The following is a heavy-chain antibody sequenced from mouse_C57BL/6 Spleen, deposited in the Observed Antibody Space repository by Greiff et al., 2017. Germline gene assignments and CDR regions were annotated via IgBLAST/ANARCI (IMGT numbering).Heavy chain of an antibody. D-gene: IGHD2-5*01. CDR3: ARIHYSNYLDY. CDR2: IDPSDSET. V-gene: IGHV1-52*01. Sequence: VQLQQPGAELVRPGSSVKLSCKASGYTFTSYWMHWVKQRPIQGLEWIGNIDPSDSETHYNQKFKDKATLTVDKSSSTAYMQLSSLTSEDSAVYYCARIHYSNYLDYWGQGTTLTVSS. CDR1: GYTFTSYW. J-gene: IGHJ2*01.